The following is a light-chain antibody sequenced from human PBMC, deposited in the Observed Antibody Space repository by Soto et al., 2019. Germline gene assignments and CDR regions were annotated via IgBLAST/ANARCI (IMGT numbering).Light chain of an antibody. CDR3: QQYGGSPLYT. V-gene: IGKV3-20*01. J-gene: IGKJ2*01. Sequence: EIVLTQSPGTLSLSPGDRATLSCRASQSVSSSDLAWYQQKPGQAPRLLIYGVSTRATGIPDRFSGSGSGTDFTLTISRLEPEDFAVYYCQQYGGSPLYTFGQGTKLEIK. CDR2: GVS. CDR1: QSVSSSD.